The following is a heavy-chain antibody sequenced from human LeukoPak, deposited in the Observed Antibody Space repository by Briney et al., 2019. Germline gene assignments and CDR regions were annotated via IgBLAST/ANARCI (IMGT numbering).Heavy chain of an antibody. D-gene: IGHD3-10*01. CDR3: ARDRYYYGSGSYYNRGNWFDP. V-gene: IGHV1-2*06. CDR2: INPNSGGT. J-gene: IGHJ5*02. CDR1: GYTFTGYY. Sequence: ASVKVSCKASGYTFTGYYMHWVRQAPGQGLKWMGRINPNSGGTNYAQKFQGRVTMTRDTSISTAYMELSRLRSDDTAVYYCARDRYYYGSGSYYNRGNWFDPWGQGTLVTVSS.